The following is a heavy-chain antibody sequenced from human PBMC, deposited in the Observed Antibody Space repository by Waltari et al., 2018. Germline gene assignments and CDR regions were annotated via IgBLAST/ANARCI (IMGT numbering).Heavy chain of an antibody. CDR2: IHSGGSI. CDR3: AREETYYYDSSVYFDY. D-gene: IGHD3-22*01. Sequence: QVQLQESVPGLVKPSEPLSLTCTVSGDSINSYFWNGIRQPAGRGLEWIGRIHSGGSIDYNDSLKSRVTLAVDTSKSQLSLRVRSVTAADTAVYYCAREETYYYDSSVYFDYWGQGALVTVSS. V-gene: IGHV4-4*07. J-gene: IGHJ4*02. CDR1: GDSINSYF.